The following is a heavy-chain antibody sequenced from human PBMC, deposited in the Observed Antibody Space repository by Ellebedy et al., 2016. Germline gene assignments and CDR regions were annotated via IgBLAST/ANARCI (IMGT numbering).Heavy chain of an antibody. CDR3: ARLTSIVVYMDV. Sequence: GGSLRLXCTASGFTLSSYSLNWVRQAPGKGLEWVSSISSSSNYIYYADSLKGRFTISRDNAKNSLYLQMNSLRVEDTAVYYCARLTSIVVYMDVWGKGTTVTVSS. CDR2: ISSSSNYI. J-gene: IGHJ6*03. CDR1: GFTLSSYS. D-gene: IGHD2-21*01. V-gene: IGHV3-21*01.